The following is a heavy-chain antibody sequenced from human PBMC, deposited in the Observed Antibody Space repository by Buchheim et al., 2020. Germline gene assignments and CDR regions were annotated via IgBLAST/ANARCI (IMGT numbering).Heavy chain of an antibody. CDR2: IWYDGSNK. D-gene: IGHD6-13*01. Sequence: QVQLVESGGGVVQPGGSLRLSCEASGFTFSNSGMHWVRQAPNKGLEWVAVIWYDGSNKYYADSVKGRFTISRDNSKNTLYLQMNSLRAEDTAVYYCAREDTPYSSSWYRYYYYYMDVWGKGTT. CDR3: AREDTPYSSSWYRYYYYYMDV. V-gene: IGHV3-33*01. J-gene: IGHJ6*03. CDR1: GFTFSNSG.